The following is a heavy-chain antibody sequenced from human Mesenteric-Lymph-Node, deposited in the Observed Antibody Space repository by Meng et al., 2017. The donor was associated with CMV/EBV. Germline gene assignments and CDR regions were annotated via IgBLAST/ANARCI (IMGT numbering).Heavy chain of an antibody. CDR2: ISAYNGNT. V-gene: IGHV1-18*01. J-gene: IGHJ6*02. Sequence: ASVKVSCKASGYTFTSYGISWVRQAPGQGLEWMGWISAYNGNTNYAQKLQGRVTMTTDTSTSTAYMELRSLRSDDTAVYYCARDAPDYDSWSGHPLGYYGMDVWGQGTTVTVSS. CDR3: ARDAPDYDSWSGHPLGYYGMDV. D-gene: IGHD3-3*01. CDR1: GYTFTSYG.